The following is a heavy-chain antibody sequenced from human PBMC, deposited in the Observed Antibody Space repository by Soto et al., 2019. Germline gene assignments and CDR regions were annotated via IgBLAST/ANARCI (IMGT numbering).Heavy chain of an antibody. V-gene: IGHV3-15*01. CDR3: ATEGRYPGRNFYGAY. CDR1: GFTFTKAY. Sequence: EVQLVESGGGLVEPGGSIRLSCVASGFTFTKAYMTWVRQAPGKGLEWVGRIKGSHAGGTTDYATSVKGRFTISRDDSKNPLNLQMNSLKTEDTSVYYCATEGRYPGRNFYGAYWGQGTLVTVSS. CDR2: IKGSHAGGTT. J-gene: IGHJ4*02. D-gene: IGHD3-16*02.